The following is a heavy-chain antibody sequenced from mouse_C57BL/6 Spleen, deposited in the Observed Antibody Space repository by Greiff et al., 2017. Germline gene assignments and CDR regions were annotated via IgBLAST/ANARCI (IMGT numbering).Heavy chain of an antibody. Sequence: VQLQESGAELARPGASVKLSCKASGYTFTGYGISWVKQRTGQGLEWIGEIYPSSGSTYYNEKFKGKATMTADKSSSTAYMELSSLTSEDSAVYFCAREAQGTSMDYWGQGTSVTVSS. J-gene: IGHJ4*01. CDR2: IYPSSGST. CDR3: AREAQGTSMDY. CDR1: GYTFTGYG. D-gene: IGHD3-2*02. V-gene: IGHV1-81*01.